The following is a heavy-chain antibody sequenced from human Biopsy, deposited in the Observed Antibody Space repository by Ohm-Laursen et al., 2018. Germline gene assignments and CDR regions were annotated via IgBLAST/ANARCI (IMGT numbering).Heavy chain of an antibody. CDR2: FAPENGKT. D-gene: IGHD1-1*01. CDR3: AADINVWNVNY. Sequence: ASVKVSCKVSGYTLTELSMHWVRQAPGKGLEWMGGFAPENGKTVYTQNFQARVSMTEDTSTDTGYMELRSLRSEDTAVYYCAADINVWNVNYWGQGTQVTVSS. CDR1: GYTLTELS. J-gene: IGHJ4*02. V-gene: IGHV1-24*01.